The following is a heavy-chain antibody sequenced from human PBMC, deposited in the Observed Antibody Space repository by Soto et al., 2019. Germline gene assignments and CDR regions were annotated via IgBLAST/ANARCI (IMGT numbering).Heavy chain of an antibody. J-gene: IGHJ6*02. CDR3: XXXAESTPGGRMDV. Sequence: VQLVQSETEVRKPGSSVKLSCKTSGDSFNNYAISWVRQAPGQGLEWMGGIIPIMDLVKYAEKFQGRVTISATDSTGTAYLEVTSLRSXDTXXXXXXXXAESTPGGRMDVWGPGTTVSVSS. V-gene: IGHV1-69*01. CDR2: IIPIMDLV. D-gene: IGHD3-16*01. CDR1: GDSFNNYA.